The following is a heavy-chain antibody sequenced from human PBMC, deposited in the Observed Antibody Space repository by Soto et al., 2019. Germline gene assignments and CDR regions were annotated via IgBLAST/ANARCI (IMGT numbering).Heavy chain of an antibody. CDR1: GGSISSGGYY. Sequence: SETLSLTCTVSGGSISSGGYYWSWIRQHPGKGLEWIGYIYYSGSTYYNPSLKSRVTISVDNAENSLYLQMNSLRAEDTAVYYCARDYRADWGPGTLVTVSS. D-gene: IGHD1-26*01. CDR2: IYYSGST. CDR3: ARDYRAD. J-gene: IGHJ4*02. V-gene: IGHV4-31*03.